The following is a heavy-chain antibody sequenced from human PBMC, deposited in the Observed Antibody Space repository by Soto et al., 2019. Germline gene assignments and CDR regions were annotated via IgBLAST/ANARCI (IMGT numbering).Heavy chain of an antibody. D-gene: IGHD3-9*01. J-gene: IGHJ4*02. CDR1: GFTFSSYA. CDR2: ISYDGTNK. V-gene: IGHV3-30*18. CDR3: AKAYMGLILTDYIDY. Sequence: QVQLVESGGGVVQPGRSLRLSCAPSGFTFSSYAMHWVRQAPGKGLEWVAVISYDGTNKYYADSVKGRFTISRDNSKNTLYRQMNSLRGEDTAVYYCAKAYMGLILTDYIDYWGQGTLVTVSS.